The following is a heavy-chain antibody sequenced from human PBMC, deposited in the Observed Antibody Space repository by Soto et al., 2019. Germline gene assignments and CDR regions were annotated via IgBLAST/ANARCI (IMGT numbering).Heavy chain of an antibody. CDR1: VFTFSSYS. CDR2: IRSSSSYI. V-gene: IGHV3-21*01. CDR3: ARAPYDFWSGYPMSAYYYGMDV. Sequence: GSLRIFCASSVFTFSSYSMNLVGQAPGKGLDSPSSIRSSSSYIYYADSVKGRFTISRDNAENSLYLQMNSLRAEDTAVYYCARAPYDFWSGYPMSAYYYGMDVWGQGTTVTVSS. D-gene: IGHD3-3*01. J-gene: IGHJ6*01.